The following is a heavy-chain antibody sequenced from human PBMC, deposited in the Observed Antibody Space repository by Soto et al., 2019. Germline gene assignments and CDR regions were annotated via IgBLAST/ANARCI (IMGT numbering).Heavy chain of an antibody. J-gene: IGHJ4*02. CDR2: ISYDGSNK. Sequence: QVQLVASGGGVVQPGRSLRLSCAASGFTFSSYGMHWVRQAPGKGLEWVAVISYDGSNKYYADSVKGRFTISRDNSKNTLYLQMNSLRAEDTAVYYCAKDKRAVGVTAPFDYWGQGTLVTVSS. D-gene: IGHD2-21*02. CDR3: AKDKRAVGVTAPFDY. V-gene: IGHV3-30*18. CDR1: GFTFSSYG.